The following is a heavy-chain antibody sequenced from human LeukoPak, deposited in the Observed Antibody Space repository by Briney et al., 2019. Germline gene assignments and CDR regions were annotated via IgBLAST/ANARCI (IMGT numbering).Heavy chain of an antibody. CDR3: AREDRVGPNIFDY. D-gene: IGHD1-26*01. CDR1: GGSISSGDYY. J-gene: IGHJ4*02. V-gene: IGHV4-30-4*01. CDR2: IYYNGST. Sequence: SQTLFLTCTVSGGSISSGDYYWSWIRQPPGKGLEWIGFIYYNGSTYYNPSLKSRLSISVDTSKNQFSLQLNSVTAADTAVYYCAREDRVGPNIFDYWGQGTLVTVSS.